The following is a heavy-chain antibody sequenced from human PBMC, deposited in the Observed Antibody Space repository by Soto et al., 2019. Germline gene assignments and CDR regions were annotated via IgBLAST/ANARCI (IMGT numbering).Heavy chain of an antibody. V-gene: IGHV5-10-1*01. CDR2: IDPSDSYT. D-gene: IGHD1-20*01. Sequence: GESLKISCKGSGYSFTSYWISWVRQMPGKGLEWMGRIDPSDSYTNYSQSFQGHVTISADKSISTAYLQWSSLKASDTAMYYCARQDNWNDADAFDIWGQGTMVTVSS. CDR3: ARQDNWNDADAFDI. CDR1: GYSFTSYW. J-gene: IGHJ3*02.